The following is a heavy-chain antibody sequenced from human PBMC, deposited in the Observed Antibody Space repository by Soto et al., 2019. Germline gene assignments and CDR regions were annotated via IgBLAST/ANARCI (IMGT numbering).Heavy chain of an antibody. Sequence: LRLSCAASGFTFSSYAMHWVRQAPGKGLEWVAVISYDGSNKYYADSVKGRFTISRDNSKNTLYPQMNSLRAEDTAVYYCARSIAVAGTYYYYGMDVWGQGTTVTSP. V-gene: IGHV3-30-3*01. D-gene: IGHD6-19*01. CDR2: ISYDGSNK. CDR1: GFTFSSYA. J-gene: IGHJ6*02. CDR3: ARSIAVAGTYYYYGMDV.